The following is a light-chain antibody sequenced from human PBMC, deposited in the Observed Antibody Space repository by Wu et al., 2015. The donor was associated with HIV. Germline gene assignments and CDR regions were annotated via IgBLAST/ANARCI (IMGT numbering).Light chain of an antibody. J-gene: IGKJ4*01. Sequence: DIQLTQSPSFLSASVGDRVTITCRASQGISHFLGWYQQKPGKAPKLLIYAASTLQSGVPLRFSGSGSGTEFTLTISSLQPDDFATYYCQQLNSYPLTFGGGTKVEIK. V-gene: IGKV1-9*01. CDR2: AAS. CDR3: QQLNSYPLT. CDR1: QGISHF.